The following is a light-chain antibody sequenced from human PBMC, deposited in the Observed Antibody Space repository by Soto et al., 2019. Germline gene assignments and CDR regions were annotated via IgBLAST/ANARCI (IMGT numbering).Light chain of an antibody. CDR2: SAS. CDR3: QQYNNWPPYT. Sequence: IVMTQSPATLSVSPGDRATLSCRASQNVYSNLAWYQQKPGQAPRLLIYSASTRATDIPARFSGSGSGTEFTLTISSLPSEDFAVYYCQQYNNWPPYTFGQGTKLEIK. CDR1: QNVYSN. J-gene: IGKJ2*01. V-gene: IGKV3-15*01.